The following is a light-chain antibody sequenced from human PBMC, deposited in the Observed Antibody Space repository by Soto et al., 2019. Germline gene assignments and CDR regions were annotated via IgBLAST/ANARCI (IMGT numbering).Light chain of an antibody. J-gene: IGLJ2*01. CDR3: SSYTSSSTLVV. CDR1: SSDVGGYDY. Sequence: QSALTQPASVSASPGQSITISCSGSSSDVGGYDYVSWYQQHPGKAPKLMIYEVSNRPSGVSDRFSGSKSGNTASLTISGLQADDEADYYCSSYTSSSTLVVFGGGTKLTVL. V-gene: IGLV2-14*01. CDR2: EVS.